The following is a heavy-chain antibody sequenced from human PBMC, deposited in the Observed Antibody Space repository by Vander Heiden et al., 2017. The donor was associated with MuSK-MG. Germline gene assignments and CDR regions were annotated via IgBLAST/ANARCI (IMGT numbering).Heavy chain of an antibody. J-gene: IGHJ1*01. CDR2: ISGSSSTK. D-gene: IGHD2-21*02. V-gene: IGHV3-48*02. Sequence: EVQLVESGGGLVQPGGSLRLSCAPSGFTSSSSGMNWVRQAPGKGLEWVSYISGSSSTKYYADSVKGRFTISRDNAKNSLYLQMNSLRDEDTAVYYGARGAYCSGDCYPALGYWGQGTLVTVSS. CDR3: ARGAYCSGDCYPALGY. CDR1: GFTSSSSG.